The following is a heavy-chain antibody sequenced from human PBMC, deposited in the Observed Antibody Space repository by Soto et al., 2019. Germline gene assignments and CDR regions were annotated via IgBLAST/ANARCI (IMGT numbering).Heavy chain of an antibody. CDR2: ISSTSVYM. CDR1: GLTFSTYN. Sequence: EVQLVESGGGLVKAGGSLRLSCAASGLTFSTYNMNWVRQAPGKGLEWVASISSTSVYMYYANSLKGRFTISRANAKSSLYLQVNSLRAEDTAVYYCARGWLRDPWMYWGQGTLVTVSS. V-gene: IGHV3-21*01. J-gene: IGHJ4*02. CDR3: ARGWLRDPWMY. D-gene: IGHD5-12*01.